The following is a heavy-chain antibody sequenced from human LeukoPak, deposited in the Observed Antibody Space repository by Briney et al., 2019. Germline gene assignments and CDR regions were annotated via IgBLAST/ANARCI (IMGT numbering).Heavy chain of an antibody. CDR1: GGSISSNY. V-gene: IGHV4-4*07. CDR2: IRSSGST. Sequence: SETLSLTCTVSGGSISSNYWSWIRQSAVKGLEWIGRIRSSGSTNYNPSLKSRVTMSVDTSKNQFSLRLSSVTAADTAVYFCATGSSSSPNWFDPSGRGTQVTVSS. J-gene: IGHJ5*02. CDR3: ATGSSSSPNWFDP. D-gene: IGHD6-13*01.